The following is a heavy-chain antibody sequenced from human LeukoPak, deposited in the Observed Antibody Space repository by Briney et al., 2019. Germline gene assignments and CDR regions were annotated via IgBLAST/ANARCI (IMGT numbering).Heavy chain of an antibody. D-gene: IGHD3-3*01. J-gene: IGHJ6*02. CDR3: AREDTIFNGMDV. Sequence: GTSVKVSCKASGGTFSSYAISWVRQAPGQGLEWMGGIIPIFGTANYAQKFQGRVTITADESTSTAYMELSSLRSEDTAVYYCAREDTIFNGMDVWGQGTTVTVSS. CDR1: GGTFSSYA. V-gene: IGHV1-69*13. CDR2: IIPIFGTA.